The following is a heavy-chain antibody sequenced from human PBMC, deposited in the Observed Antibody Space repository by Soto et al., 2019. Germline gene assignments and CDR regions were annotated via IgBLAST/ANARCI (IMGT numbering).Heavy chain of an antibody. Sequence: QVQLVESGGGVVQPGRSLRLSCVGSGFTFSTYGMHWVRQAPGKGLEWVAVISYNGNNKYYADSVKGRFTISRDNSKNTLYLQMSSLRAEATAVYYCAKDLDYIYRAWGQGTLVTVSS. CDR2: ISYNGNNK. J-gene: IGHJ5*02. CDR1: GFTFSTYG. D-gene: IGHD4-4*01. CDR3: AKDLDYIYRA. V-gene: IGHV3-30*18.